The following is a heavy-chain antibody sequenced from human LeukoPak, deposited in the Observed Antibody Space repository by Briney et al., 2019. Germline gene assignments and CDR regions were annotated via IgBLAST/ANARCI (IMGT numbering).Heavy chain of an antibody. CDR2: IYYSGIT. Sequence: PSETLSHTCTVSGGSISSYYWSWLRQPPGKGLEWIGFIYYSGITDYNPSLKSRVTISLDTSKNQLSLKLSSVTAADTAVYYCARLRALSYYDSSGDLYYFQYWGQGTLVTVSS. CDR3: ARLRALSYYDSSGDLYYFQY. V-gene: IGHV4-59*01. D-gene: IGHD3-22*01. CDR1: GGSISSYY. J-gene: IGHJ4*02.